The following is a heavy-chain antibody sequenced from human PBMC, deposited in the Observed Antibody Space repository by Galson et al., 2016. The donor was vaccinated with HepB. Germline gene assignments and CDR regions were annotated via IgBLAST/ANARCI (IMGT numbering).Heavy chain of an antibody. J-gene: IGHJ2*01. CDR2: IGTLHDS. CDR1: GFTFRSYD. Sequence: SLRLSCAASGFTFRSYDMSWVRQSTGKGLEWVAAIGTLHDSFFPDSVQGRFSISRENVKNSLYLQLNRLRAGDTAVYYCARIARGSSSTLGYFALWGLVTLVTGSS. CDR3: ARIARGSSSTLGYFAL. V-gene: IGHV3-13*04. D-gene: IGHD6-13*01.